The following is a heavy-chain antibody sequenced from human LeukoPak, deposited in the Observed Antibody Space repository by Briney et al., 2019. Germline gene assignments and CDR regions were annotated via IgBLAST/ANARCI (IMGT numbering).Heavy chain of an antibody. V-gene: IGHV3-21*01. D-gene: IGHD6-19*01. CDR2: ISSSSSYI. CDR1: GFTFSSYS. Sequence: GGSLRLSCAASGFTFSSYSMNWVRQAPGKGLEWVSSISSSSSYIYYADSVKGQFTISRDNAKNSLHLQMNSLRAEDTAVYYCARRIAVAADYWGQGTLVTVSS. J-gene: IGHJ4*02. CDR3: ARRIAVAADY.